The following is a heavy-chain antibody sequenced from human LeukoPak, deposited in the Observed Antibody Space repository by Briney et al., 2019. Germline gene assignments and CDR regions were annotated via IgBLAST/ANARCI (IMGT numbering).Heavy chain of an antibody. Sequence: ASVKVSCKASGYTFTSYAMHWVRQAPGQRLEWMGWINAGNGNTKYSQKFQGRVTITRDTSASTAYMELSSLRSEDTAVYYCARDGCSSTSCRNWFDPWGQGTLVTVSS. CDR1: GYTFTSYA. V-gene: IGHV1-3*01. J-gene: IGHJ5*02. CDR2: INAGNGNT. D-gene: IGHD2-2*01. CDR3: ARDGCSSTSCRNWFDP.